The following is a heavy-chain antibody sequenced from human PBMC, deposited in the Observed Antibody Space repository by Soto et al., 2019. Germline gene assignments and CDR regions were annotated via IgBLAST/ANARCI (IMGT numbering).Heavy chain of an antibody. J-gene: IGHJ5*02. CDR1: GGTFSSYA. V-gene: IGHV1-69*13. CDR2: IIPIFGTA. Sequence: SVKVSFKASGGTFSSYAISWVRPAPGQGLGWMGGIIPIFGTANYAQKFQGRVTITADESTSTAYMELSSLRSEDTAVYYCASSSWGNWFDPWGQGTLVTVSS. CDR3: ASSSWGNWFDP. D-gene: IGHD6-6*01.